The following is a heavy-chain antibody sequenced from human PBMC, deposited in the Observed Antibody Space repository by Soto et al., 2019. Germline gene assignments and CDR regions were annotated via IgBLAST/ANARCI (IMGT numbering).Heavy chain of an antibody. Sequence: EGQLVESGGGWAQPAGSLSLSCAASGFTFSSFEMNWVRQAPGKGLECVAYISSGGSTKFYADSVKGRFTISRDNAKNSLLLQMHSLTAEDSAVYYCAREGPADGLDIWGQGTMVTVSS. CDR2: ISSGGSTK. V-gene: IGHV3-48*03. J-gene: IGHJ3*02. CDR1: GFTFSSFE. CDR3: AREGPADGLDI.